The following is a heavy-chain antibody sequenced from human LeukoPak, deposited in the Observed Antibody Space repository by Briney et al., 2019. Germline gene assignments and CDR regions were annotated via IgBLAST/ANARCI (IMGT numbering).Heavy chain of an antibody. V-gene: IGHV4-34*01. D-gene: IGHD6-19*01. CDR1: GGSFSGYY. Sequence: SETLSLTCAVYGGSFSGYYWSWIRQPPGKGLEWIGEINHSGSTNYNPSLKSRVTISVDTSKNQFSLKLSSVTAADTAVYYCARDGYSSGWYGGFDYWGQGTLVTVSS. CDR2: INHSGST. J-gene: IGHJ4*02. CDR3: ARDGYSSGWYGGFDY.